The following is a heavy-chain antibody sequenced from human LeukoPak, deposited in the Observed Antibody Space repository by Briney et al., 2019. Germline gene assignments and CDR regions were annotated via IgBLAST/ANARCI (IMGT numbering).Heavy chain of an antibody. CDR1: GFTFSSYA. Sequence: GGSLRLSCAASGFTFSSYAMHWVRQAPGKGLEWVAVISYDGSNKYYADSVKGRFTISRDNSKNTLYLQMNSLRAEDTAVYYCARDWGLIWFGAERAFDIWGQGTMVTVSS. CDR3: ARDWGLIWFGAERAFDI. J-gene: IGHJ3*02. CDR2: ISYDGSNK. D-gene: IGHD3-10*01. V-gene: IGHV3-30-3*01.